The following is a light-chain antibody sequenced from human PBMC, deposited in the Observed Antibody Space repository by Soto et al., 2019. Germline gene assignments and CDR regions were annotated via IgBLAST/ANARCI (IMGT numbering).Light chain of an antibody. V-gene: IGKV1-5*01. Sequence: DIQLTQFPSTLSASVGDRVTITCRARQSISIWLAWYQQKPGKAPKLLIYDASILASGVPSRFRGSGSGTEFTLTISSLQPDDFATYYCQQYNSYRTLGQGTKVDI. J-gene: IGKJ1*01. CDR1: QSISIW. CDR3: QQYNSYRT. CDR2: DAS.